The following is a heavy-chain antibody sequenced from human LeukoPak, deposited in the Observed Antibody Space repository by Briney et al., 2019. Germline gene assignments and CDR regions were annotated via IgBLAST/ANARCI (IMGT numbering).Heavy chain of an antibody. CDR3: ARGRGSYYFDY. Sequence: PGRSLRLSCAASGFSFSSYGMHWVRQAPGKGLEWVAVIWYDGTNKYYADSVKGRFTISRDNSKNTLYLQMNSLRAEDTAVYYCARGRGSYYFDYWGQGTLVTVSS. J-gene: IGHJ4*02. CDR1: GFSFSSYG. CDR2: IWYDGTNK. D-gene: IGHD1-26*01. V-gene: IGHV3-33*01.